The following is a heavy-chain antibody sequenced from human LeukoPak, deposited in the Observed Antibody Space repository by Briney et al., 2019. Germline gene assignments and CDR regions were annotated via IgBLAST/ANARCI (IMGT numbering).Heavy chain of an antibody. Sequence: GGSLRRSCAASGFTFSSYWMSWVRQAPGKGLEWVANIKQDGSEKYYVDSVKGRFTISRDNAKNSLYLQMNSLRAEDTAVYYCARAVLRFLEWSDSGYFDYWGQGTLVTVSS. D-gene: IGHD3-3*01. CDR1: GFTFSSYW. V-gene: IGHV3-7*01. J-gene: IGHJ4*02. CDR2: IKQDGSEK. CDR3: ARAVLRFLEWSDSGYFDY.